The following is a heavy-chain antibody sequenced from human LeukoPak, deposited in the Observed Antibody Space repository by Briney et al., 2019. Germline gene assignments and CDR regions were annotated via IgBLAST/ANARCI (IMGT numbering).Heavy chain of an antibody. CDR2: IYHSGST. CDR3: ARDSMVRGVYFDY. J-gene: IGHJ4*02. D-gene: IGHD3-10*01. Sequence: MASETLSLTCAASGDSISSSNWWSWVRQPPGKGLEWIGEIYHSGSTNYNPSLKSRVTISVDKSKNQFSLKLSSVTAADTAVYYCARDSMVRGVYFDYWGQGTLVTVSS. V-gene: IGHV4-4*02. CDR1: GDSISSSNW.